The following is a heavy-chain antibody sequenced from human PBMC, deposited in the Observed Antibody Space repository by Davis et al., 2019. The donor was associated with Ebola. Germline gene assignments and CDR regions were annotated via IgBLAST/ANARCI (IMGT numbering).Heavy chain of an antibody. CDR2: IKSKANSYAT. D-gene: IGHD4-17*01. V-gene: IGHV3-73*01. CDR1: GFTFSGSA. Sequence: PGGSLRLSCAASGFTFSGSAMHWVRQASGKGLEWVGRIKSKANSYATAYAASVKGRFTISRDDSKNTAYLQMNSLKTEDTAVYYCTGDGDYEDYWGQGTLVTVSS. CDR3: TGDGDYEDY. J-gene: IGHJ4*02.